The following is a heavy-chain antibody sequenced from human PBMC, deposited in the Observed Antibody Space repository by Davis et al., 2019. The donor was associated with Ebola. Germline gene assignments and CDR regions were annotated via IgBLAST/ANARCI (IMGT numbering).Heavy chain of an antibody. CDR3: AKDRLMVVYASYGMDV. Sequence: SLKISCAASGFTFDDYAMHWVRQAPGMGLEWVSGISWNSGSIRYADSVKGRFTISRDNAKNSLYLQMNSLRAEDTALYYCAKDRLMVVYASYGMDVWGQGTTVTVSS. V-gene: IGHV3-9*01. J-gene: IGHJ6*02. D-gene: IGHD2-8*02. CDR2: ISWNSGSI. CDR1: GFTFDDYA.